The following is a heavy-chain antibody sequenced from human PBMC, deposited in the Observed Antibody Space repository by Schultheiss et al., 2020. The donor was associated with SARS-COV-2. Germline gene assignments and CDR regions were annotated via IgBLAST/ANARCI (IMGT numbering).Heavy chain of an antibody. Sequence: ASVKVSCKASGYTFTGYYMHWVRQAPGQGLEWMGWINPNSGGTNYAQKFQGRVTMTRDTSISTAYMELSRLKSDDTAVYYCARELTYDSWSGYGHWGQGTLVTVSS. V-gene: IGHV1-2*02. CDR2: INPNSGGT. J-gene: IGHJ4*02. CDR3: ARELTYDSWSGYGH. CDR1: GYTFTGYY. D-gene: IGHD3-3*01.